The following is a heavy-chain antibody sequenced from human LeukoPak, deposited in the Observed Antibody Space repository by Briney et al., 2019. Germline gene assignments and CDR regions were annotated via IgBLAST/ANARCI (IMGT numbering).Heavy chain of an antibody. CDR1: GYTFTSYG. Sequence: ASVTVSCKASGYTFTSYGISWLRQAPGQGLDWMGWISAYNGNTNYAQKLQGRVTMTTDTSTSTAYMELRSLRSDDTAVYYCARNRPVVVITPLVYWGQGTLVTVSS. J-gene: IGHJ4*02. CDR3: ARNRPVVVITPLVY. CDR2: ISAYNGNT. V-gene: IGHV1-18*01. D-gene: IGHD3-22*01.